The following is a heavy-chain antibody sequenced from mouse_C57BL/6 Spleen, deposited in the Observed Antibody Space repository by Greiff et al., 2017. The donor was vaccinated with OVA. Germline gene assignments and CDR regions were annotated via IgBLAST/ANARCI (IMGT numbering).Heavy chain of an antibody. CDR1: GFNIKDDY. J-gene: IGHJ1*03. CDR2: IDPENGDT. D-gene: IGHD1-1*01. CDR3: TTVPHYYGSSYGYFDV. Sequence: EVQLQQSGAELVRPGASVKLSCTASGFNIKDDYMHWVKQRPEQGLEWIGWIDPENGDTEYASKFQGKATITADTSSNTAYLQLSSLTSEDTAVYYCTTVPHYYGSSYGYFDVWGTGTTVTVSS. V-gene: IGHV14-4*01.